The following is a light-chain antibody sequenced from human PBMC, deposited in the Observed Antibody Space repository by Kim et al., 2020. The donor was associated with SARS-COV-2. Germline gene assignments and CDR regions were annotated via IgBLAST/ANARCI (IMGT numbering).Light chain of an antibody. V-gene: IGLV3-1*01. CDR3: QAWDSSTYVV. Sequence: SYELTQPPSVSVSPGQTARITCSAQELGDTFVCWYQEKPGQSPLLVISLDVKRPSGIPERFSGANSGNTATLTISGTQATDEADYYCQAWDSSTYVVFGGGTKLTVL. J-gene: IGLJ2*01. CDR2: LDV. CDR1: ELGDTF.